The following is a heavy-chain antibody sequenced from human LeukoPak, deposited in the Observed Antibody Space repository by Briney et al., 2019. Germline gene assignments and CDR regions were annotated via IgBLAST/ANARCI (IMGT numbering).Heavy chain of an antibody. D-gene: IGHD4-11*01. CDR1: GGSFSGYY. J-gene: IGHJ4*02. CDR2: INHSGST. CDR3: ARGKTVTNYYDC. V-gene: IGHV4-34*01. Sequence: PSETLSLTCAVYGGSFSGYYWSWIRQPPGKGLEWIGEINHSGSTNYNPSLKSRVTISVDTSKNQFSLKLSSVTAADTAVYYCARGKTVTNYYDCWGQGTLVTVSS.